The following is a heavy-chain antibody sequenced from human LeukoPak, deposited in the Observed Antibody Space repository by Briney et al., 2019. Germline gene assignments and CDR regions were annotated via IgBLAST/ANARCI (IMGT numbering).Heavy chain of an antibody. V-gene: IGHV3-21*01. D-gene: IGHD3-22*01. CDR3: ARLDSSGFDY. CDR2: ISSSSSYI. J-gene: IGHJ4*02. CDR1: GFTFSSYS. Sequence: GGPLRLSCAASGFTFSSYSMNWVRQAPGKGLEWVSSISSSSSYIYYADSVKGRFTISRDNAKNSLYLQMNSLRAEDTAVYYCARLDSSGFDYWGQGTLVSVSS.